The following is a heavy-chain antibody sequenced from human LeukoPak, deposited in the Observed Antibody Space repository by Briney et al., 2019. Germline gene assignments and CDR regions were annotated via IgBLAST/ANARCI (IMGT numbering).Heavy chain of an antibody. Sequence: SVKVSCKASGGTFSSYAISWVRQAPGQGLEWMGRIIPILGIANYAQKFQGRVTITADKSTSTAYMELSSLRSEDTAVYYCARDREYGYGYESPWFDPWGQGTLVTVSS. CDR3: ARDREYGYGYESPWFDP. D-gene: IGHD5-18*01. V-gene: IGHV1-69*04. J-gene: IGHJ5*02. CDR1: GGTFSSYA. CDR2: IIPILGIA.